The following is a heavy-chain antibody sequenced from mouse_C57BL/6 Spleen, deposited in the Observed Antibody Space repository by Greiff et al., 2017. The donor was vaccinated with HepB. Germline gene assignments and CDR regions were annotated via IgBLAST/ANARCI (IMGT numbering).Heavy chain of an antibody. CDR3: ARGTTVVDWYFDV. Sequence: EVQLQQSGPELVKPGASVKISCKASGYSFTGYYMHWVKQSSEKSLEWIGEINPSTGGTSYNQKFKGKATLTVDKSSSTAYMQLKSLTSEDSAVYYCARGTTVVDWYFDVWGTGTTVTVSS. J-gene: IGHJ1*03. CDR2: INPSTGGT. D-gene: IGHD1-1*01. V-gene: IGHV1-43*01. CDR1: GYSFTGYY.